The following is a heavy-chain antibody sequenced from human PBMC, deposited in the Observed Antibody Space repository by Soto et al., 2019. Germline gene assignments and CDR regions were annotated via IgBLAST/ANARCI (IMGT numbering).Heavy chain of an antibody. Sequence: EVQLVESGGGLIQPGESLRLSCAAAGFTVSSNYMSWVRQAPGKGLEWVSVIYSGGSTYYADSVKGRFTISRDNSKNTLYLQMNSLRAEDTAVYYCATSASHNAFDIWGQGTMVTVSS. CDR2: IYSGGST. CDR1: GFTVSSNY. D-gene: IGHD2-15*01. V-gene: IGHV3-53*01. J-gene: IGHJ3*02. CDR3: ATSASHNAFDI.